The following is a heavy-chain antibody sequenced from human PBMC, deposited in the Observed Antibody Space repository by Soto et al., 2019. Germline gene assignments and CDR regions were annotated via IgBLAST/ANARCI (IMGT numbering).Heavy chain of an antibody. J-gene: IGHJ4*02. V-gene: IGHV1-69*05. Sequence: SVKVSCKASGGTFSSYAISWVRQAPGQGLEWMGGIIPIFGTANYAQKFQGRVTMTRDTSTSTVYMELSSLRSEDTAVYYCAREWELGYCSSTSCTEGYFDYWGQGTLVTVSS. CDR1: GGTFSSYA. CDR2: IIPIFGTA. CDR3: AREWELGYCSSTSCTEGYFDY. D-gene: IGHD2-2*01.